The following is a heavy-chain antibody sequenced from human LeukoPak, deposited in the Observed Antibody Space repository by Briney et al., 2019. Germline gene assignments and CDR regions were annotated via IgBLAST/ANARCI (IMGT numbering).Heavy chain of an antibody. CDR1: GFTFSSYE. CDR2: ISSSSSTI. CDR3: ARDDPHLLLPAYYYYGMDV. J-gene: IGHJ6*02. Sequence: GGSLRLSCAASGFTFSSYEMNWVRQAPGKGLEWVSYISSSSSTIYYADYVKGRFTISRDNAKNSLYLQMNSLRAEDTAVYYCARDDPHLLLPAYYYYGMDVWGQGTTITVSS. V-gene: IGHV3-48*03. D-gene: IGHD3-22*01.